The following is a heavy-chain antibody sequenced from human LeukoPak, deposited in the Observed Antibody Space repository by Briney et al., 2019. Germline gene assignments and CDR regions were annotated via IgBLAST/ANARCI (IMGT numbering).Heavy chain of an antibody. CDR2: INSDGSEG. CDR1: GFTFSGFW. J-gene: IGHJ3*01. D-gene: IGHD6-6*01. Sequence: GGSLRLSCAVSGFTFSGFWMSWSRQAQGKGLEWVASINSDGSEGYYADVVKGRYTISRDNAKNSLYLQINSLRAEDTAVYYCARSSYSSSSSVWGQGTMVTVSS. V-gene: IGHV3-7*03. CDR3: ARSSYSSSSSV.